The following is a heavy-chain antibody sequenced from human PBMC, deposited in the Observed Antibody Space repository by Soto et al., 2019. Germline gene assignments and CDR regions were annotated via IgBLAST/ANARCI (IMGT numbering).Heavy chain of an antibody. V-gene: IGHV4-34*01. CDR1: FGSFRVYY. CDR2: INHSGST. CDR3: ARGGSTLYSSSWYYFDY. Sequence: SETLSLTCSVYFGSFRVYYWSCVRQPPGKGLEWIGEINHSGSTNYNPSLKSRVTISVDTSKNQFSLKLSSVTAADTAVYYCARGGSTLYSSSWYYFDYWGQGTLVTVSS. D-gene: IGHD6-13*01. J-gene: IGHJ4*02.